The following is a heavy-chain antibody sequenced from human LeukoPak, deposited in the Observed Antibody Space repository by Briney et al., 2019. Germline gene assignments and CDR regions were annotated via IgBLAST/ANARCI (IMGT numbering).Heavy chain of an antibody. CDR1: RYTPTELF. CDR3: ATGGSSWSFDY. V-gene: IGHV1-24*01. Sequence: ASMKVSCKVSRYTPTELFMPWVRQAPGKGVEWMGGFDPEDGETIYAQKFQGRVTMTEDTSTDTAYMELSSLRSEDTAVYYCATGGSSWSFDYWGQGTLVTVSS. D-gene: IGHD6-13*01. J-gene: IGHJ4*02. CDR2: FDPEDGET.